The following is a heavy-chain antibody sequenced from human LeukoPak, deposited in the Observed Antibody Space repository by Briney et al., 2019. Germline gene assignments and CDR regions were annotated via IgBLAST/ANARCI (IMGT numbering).Heavy chain of an antibody. V-gene: IGHV3-48*04. CDR1: GFTFSSYS. D-gene: IGHD6-19*01. Sequence: GGSLRLSCAASGFTFSSYSMNWVRQAPGKGLEWVSYISSSSSTIYYADSVKGRFTISRDNAKNSLYLQMISLRAEDTAVYYCAREDGAVAAPSYYYYGMDVWGQGTTVTVSS. J-gene: IGHJ6*02. CDR3: AREDGAVAAPSYYYYGMDV. CDR2: ISSSSSTI.